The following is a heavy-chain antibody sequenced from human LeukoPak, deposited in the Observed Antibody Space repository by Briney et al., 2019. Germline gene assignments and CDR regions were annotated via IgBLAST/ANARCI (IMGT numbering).Heavy chain of an antibody. Sequence: GGSLRLSCAASGFTFSNYAMSWVRQAPGKGLEWVSGISGSGGSTYYADSVKGRFTISRDNSKNTLYLQMSSLRAEDTAVYYCAKETRYSGYDYGDYWGQGTLVTVSS. CDR3: AKETRYSGYDYGDY. CDR1: GFTFSNYA. V-gene: IGHV3-23*01. CDR2: ISGSGGST. D-gene: IGHD5-12*01. J-gene: IGHJ4*02.